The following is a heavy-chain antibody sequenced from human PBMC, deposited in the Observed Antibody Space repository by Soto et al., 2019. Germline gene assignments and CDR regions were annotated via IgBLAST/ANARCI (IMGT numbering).Heavy chain of an antibody. CDR2: INPSGGST. CDR3: ARGYCTNGVCWENWFDP. D-gene: IGHD2-8*01. V-gene: IGHV1-46*03. CDR1: GYTFTSYY. J-gene: IGHJ5*02. Sequence: ASVKLSCKASGYTFTSYYMHWVRQAPGQGLEWMGIINPSGGSTSYAQKFQGRVTMTRDTSTSTVYMELSSLRSEDTAVYYCARGYCTNGVCWENWFDPWGQGTLVTVSS.